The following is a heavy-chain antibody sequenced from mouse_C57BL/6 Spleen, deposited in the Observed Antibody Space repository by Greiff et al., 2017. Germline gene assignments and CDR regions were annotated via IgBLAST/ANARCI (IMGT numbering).Heavy chain of an antibody. D-gene: IGHD2-1*01. Sequence: VQLQQSGAELVRPGPSVKLSCTASGFNIKAYYMHWVKLRPEPGMEWIGRIDPEDGDTESAPKFQGKATMTADPSSNTAYLQRSSLTSDDTAVNYCTTDPLYYCNPYWGQGTTLTVSS. J-gene: IGHJ2*01. CDR2: IDPEDGDT. CDR1: GFNIKAYY. CDR3: TTDPLYYCNPY. V-gene: IGHV14-1*01.